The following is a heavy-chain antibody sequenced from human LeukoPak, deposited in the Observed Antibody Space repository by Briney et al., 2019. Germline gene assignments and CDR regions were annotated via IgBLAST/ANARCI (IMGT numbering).Heavy chain of an antibody. CDR2: IFHIGVT. CDR1: GGSISSDHW. Sequence: SGTLSLTCAVSGGSISSDHWWSWVRQPPGKSLEWIGEIFHIGVTNYKPSLKSRVSMSVDKSRHQFSLNLRSMTAADTAVYYCARVGADGSGFLFDYWGQGTLVTVSS. D-gene: IGHD3-10*01. CDR3: ARVGADGSGFLFDY. V-gene: IGHV4-4*02. J-gene: IGHJ4*02.